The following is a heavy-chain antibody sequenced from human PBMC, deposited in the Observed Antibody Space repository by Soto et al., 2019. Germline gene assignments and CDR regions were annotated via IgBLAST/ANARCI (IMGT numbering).Heavy chain of an antibody. CDR3: ARGGLGQQVPAALSSYYYYYYLDV. Sequence: PSETPSLTCTVSGGSISSYYWSWIRQPPGKGLEWIGYIYYSGSTNYNPSLKSRVTISVDTSKNQFSLKLSSVTAADTAVYYCARGGLGQQVPAALSSYYYYYYLDVWGKGTTVTVSS. V-gene: IGHV4-59*01. D-gene: IGHD2-2*01. J-gene: IGHJ6*03. CDR2: IYYSGST. CDR1: GGSISSYY.